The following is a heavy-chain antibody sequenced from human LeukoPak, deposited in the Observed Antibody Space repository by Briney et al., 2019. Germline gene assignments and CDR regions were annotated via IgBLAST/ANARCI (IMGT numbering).Heavy chain of an antibody. Sequence: GGSLRLXCAASGFTFSNYEMNWVRQAPGKGLEWVSYISGSGSTIYYADSVKGRFTISRDNAKDSLYLQMNSLRAEDTAVYYCARVRSGYSHENYFDYWGQGTLVTVSS. V-gene: IGHV3-48*03. CDR1: GFTFSNYE. J-gene: IGHJ4*02. CDR3: ARVRSGYSHENYFDY. D-gene: IGHD5-18*01. CDR2: ISGSGSTI.